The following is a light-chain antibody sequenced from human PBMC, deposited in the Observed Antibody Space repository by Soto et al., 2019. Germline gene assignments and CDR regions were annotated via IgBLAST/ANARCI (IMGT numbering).Light chain of an antibody. J-gene: IGLJ2*01. V-gene: IGLV1-44*01. CDR2: IND. CDR1: SSNIGDNP. CDR3: SSNAGSNNLV. Sequence: QSVLTQPPSASGTPGQRITISCSGSSSNIGDNPVNWYQQLPGAAPKLLIYINDQRPSGVPDRFSGSKSGNTASLTVSGLQAEDEADYYCSSNAGSNNLVFGGGTKVTVL.